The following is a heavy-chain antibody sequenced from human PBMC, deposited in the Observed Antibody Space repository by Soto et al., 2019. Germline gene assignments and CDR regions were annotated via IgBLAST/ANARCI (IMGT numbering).Heavy chain of an antibody. CDR3: AKDHSMAGGVFDY. D-gene: IGHD3-10*01. J-gene: IGHJ4*02. CDR2: ITGSGDLT. Sequence: EVQLLESGGGLVQPGESLRLSCAASGFPFSSFAMSWVRQAPGKGLEWVSTITGSGDLTYYADSVKGRFTISRDNSKNTLYLQMNSLRVEDTAVYSCAKDHSMAGGVFDYWGQGTLVTVSS. CDR1: GFPFSSFA. V-gene: IGHV3-23*01.